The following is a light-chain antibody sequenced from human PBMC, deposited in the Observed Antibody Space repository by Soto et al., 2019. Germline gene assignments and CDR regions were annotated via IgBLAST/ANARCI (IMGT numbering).Light chain of an antibody. J-gene: IGKJ1*01. V-gene: IGKV3-20*01. CDR1: QSVTSNY. CDR2: GAS. Sequence: EIVLTQSPGTLSLSPGERATLSCRASQSVTSNYLAWYHQKPGQSPRLLIYGASTRATGIPDRFSGSGSGTDFTLTIGRLEPEDSAVYYCQQYDTSPWTFGQGTKVEIK. CDR3: QQYDTSPWT.